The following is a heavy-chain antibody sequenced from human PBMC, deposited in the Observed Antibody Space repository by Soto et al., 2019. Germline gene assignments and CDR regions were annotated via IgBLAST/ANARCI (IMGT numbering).Heavy chain of an antibody. CDR1: GYTFTSYG. J-gene: IGHJ5*02. Sequence: ASVKVSCKASGYTFTSYGISWVRQAPGQGLEWMGWISAYNGNTNYAQKLQGRVTMTTDTSTSTAYMELRSLRSDDTAVYYCARMYTDRPDCNGGSCNAGWFDPWGQGTLVTVSS. V-gene: IGHV1-18*01. D-gene: IGHD2-15*01. CDR2: ISAYNGNT. CDR3: ARMYTDRPDCNGGSCNAGWFDP.